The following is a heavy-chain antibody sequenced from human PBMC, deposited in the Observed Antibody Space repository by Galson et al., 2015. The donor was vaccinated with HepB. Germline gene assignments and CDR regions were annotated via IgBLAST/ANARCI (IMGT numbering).Heavy chain of an antibody. V-gene: IGHV3-33*01. CDR3: ARDTDYSKLAS. Sequence: SLRLSCAASGFTFSSYGMHWVRQAPGKGLEWVAVIWYDGSNKYYADSVKGRFTISRDNSKNTLYLQMNSLRAEDTAVYYCARDTDYSKLASWGQGTLVTVSS. CDR2: IWYDGSNK. D-gene: IGHD4-11*01. J-gene: IGHJ4*02. CDR1: GFTFSSYG.